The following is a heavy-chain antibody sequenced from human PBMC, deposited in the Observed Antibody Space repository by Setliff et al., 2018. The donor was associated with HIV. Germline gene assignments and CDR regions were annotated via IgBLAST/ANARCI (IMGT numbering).Heavy chain of an antibody. V-gene: IGHV3-48*03. J-gene: IGHJ3*02. Sequence: GESLKISCAASGFTFSSYEMNWVRQAPGKGLEWVSYISSSGNAIYYADSVKGRFTISRDNAKNSLYLQMNSLRAEDTAVYYCARGAGGNSLSAFDIWGQGTMVTVSS. CDR1: GFTFSSYE. D-gene: IGHD2-21*01. CDR3: ARGAGGNSLSAFDI. CDR2: ISSSGNAI.